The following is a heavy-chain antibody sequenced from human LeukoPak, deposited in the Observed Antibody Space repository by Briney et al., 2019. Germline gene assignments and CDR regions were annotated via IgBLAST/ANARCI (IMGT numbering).Heavy chain of an antibody. CDR2: MNPNSDNT. CDR3: VRDGYYRGGYYFDY. D-gene: IGHD4-17*01. V-gene: IGHV1-8*01. J-gene: IGHJ4*02. Sequence: ASVKVSCKASGYTFTNYDINWVRQATGQGLEWMGWMNPNSDNTGSAQKFQGRVTMTRDTSITTAYMELSRLRSECTAVCYGVRDGYYRGGYYFDYWGQGTLVTVYS. CDR1: GYTFTNYD.